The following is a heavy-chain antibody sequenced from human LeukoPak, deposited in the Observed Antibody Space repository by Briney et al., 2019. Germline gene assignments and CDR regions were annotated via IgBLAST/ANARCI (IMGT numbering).Heavy chain of an antibody. J-gene: IGHJ6*02. CDR1: GGTSSSYA. D-gene: IGHD2-15*01. V-gene: IGHV1-69*13. CDR3: AREFFCSGGSCTNYYYGMDV. Sequence: GASVKVSCKASGGTSSSYAISWVRQAPGQGLEWMGGIIPIFGTANYAQKSQGRVTITADESTSTAYMELSSLRSEDTAVYYCAREFFCSGGSCTNYYYGMDVWGQGTTVTVSS. CDR2: IIPIFGTA.